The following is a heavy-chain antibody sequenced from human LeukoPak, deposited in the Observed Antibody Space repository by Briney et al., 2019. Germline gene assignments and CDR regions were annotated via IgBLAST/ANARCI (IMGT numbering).Heavy chain of an antibody. V-gene: IGHV4-39*01. J-gene: IGHJ4*02. CDR1: GVSISSSNSY. CDR3: ARQTGSGLFILP. D-gene: IGHD3/OR15-3a*01. CDR2: IYYTGNT. Sequence: SETLSLTCTVSGVSISSSNSYWGWIRQPPGKGLEWIGSIYYTGNTYYNASLKSRVTIPIDTSKNQISLRLTSVTATDTAIYYCARQTGSGLFILPGGQGTLVTVSS.